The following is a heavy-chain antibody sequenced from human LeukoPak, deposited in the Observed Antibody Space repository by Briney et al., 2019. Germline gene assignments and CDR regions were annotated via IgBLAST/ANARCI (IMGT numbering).Heavy chain of an antibody. CDR2: IYTSGST. V-gene: IGHV4-4*07. Sequence: SETLSLTCTVSGGSISSYYWSWIRQPAGKGLEWIGRIYTSGSTNYNPSLKSRVTMSVDTSKNQFSLKLSSVTAADTAVYYCARGARAARQRNWFDPWGQGTLVTVSS. CDR3: ARGARAARQRNWFDP. CDR1: GGSISSYY. D-gene: IGHD6-6*01. J-gene: IGHJ5*02.